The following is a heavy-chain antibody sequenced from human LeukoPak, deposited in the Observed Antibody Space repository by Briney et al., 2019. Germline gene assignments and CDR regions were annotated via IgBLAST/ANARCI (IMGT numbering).Heavy chain of an antibody. J-gene: IGHJ2*01. CDR3: ARADPGDFKVVGWYFDL. CDR1: GGTFSSYA. D-gene: IGHD4-17*01. Sequence: GASVKVSCKASGGTFSSYAISWVRQAPGQGLEWMGGIIPIFGTANYAQKLQGRVTITADESTSTAYMELSSLRSEDTAVYYCARADPGDFKVVGWYFDLWGRGTLVTVSS. V-gene: IGHV1-69*13. CDR2: IIPIFGTA.